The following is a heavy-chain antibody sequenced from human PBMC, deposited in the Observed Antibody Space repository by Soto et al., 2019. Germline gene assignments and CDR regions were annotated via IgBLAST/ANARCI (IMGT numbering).Heavy chain of an antibody. CDR3: AKGPSGDKVDY. J-gene: IGHJ4*02. D-gene: IGHD7-27*01. CDR1: GGSISSNYYC. CDR2: IDHGGTI. V-gene: IGHV4-30-4*01. Sequence: QVQLQESGPGLVKPSQTLSLTCTVSGGSISSNYYCWSWIRQSPDRGLEWIGHIDHGGTIYNNPSLARPTPRSVDTSKTQFALDLDSVTAADTAVHYCAKGPSGDKVDYWGQGILVTVSS.